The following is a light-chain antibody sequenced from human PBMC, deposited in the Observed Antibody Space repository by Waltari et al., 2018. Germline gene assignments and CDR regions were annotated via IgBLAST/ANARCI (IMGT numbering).Light chain of an antibody. J-gene: IGKJ2*01. CDR2: MAS. V-gene: IGKV1-5*03. CDR3: QQYSSFTT. Sequence: DIQMTQSPSTLSASVGDRVTISCRASQGVGTWLAWYQQKPGQAPKLLIYMASSLESGVPSRISGSGSGIEFTLTISGLQPDDFATYSCQQYSSFTTFGQGTKV. CDR1: QGVGTW.